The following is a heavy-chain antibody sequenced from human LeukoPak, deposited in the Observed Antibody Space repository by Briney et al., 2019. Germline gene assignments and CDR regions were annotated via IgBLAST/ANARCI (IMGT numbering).Heavy chain of an antibody. CDR2: ISGSGDNT. CDR3: ANGKSEYSSGWPRGTF. D-gene: IGHD6-19*01. Sequence: GGSLRLSCVGSGFTVNHFNHYWMHWVRLAPGKGLEWVSAISGSGDNTFYADSVKGRFTISRDNSKKTLYLQMNSLRAEDTAVYYCANGKSEYSSGWPRGTFWGQGTLVTVSS. V-gene: IGHV3-23*01. J-gene: IGHJ4*02. CDR1: GFTVNHFNHYW.